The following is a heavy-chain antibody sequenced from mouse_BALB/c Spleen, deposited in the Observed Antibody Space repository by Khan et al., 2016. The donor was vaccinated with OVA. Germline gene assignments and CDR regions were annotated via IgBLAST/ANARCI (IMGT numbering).Heavy chain of an antibody. V-gene: IGHV5-6-3*01. J-gene: IGHJ2*01. D-gene: IGHD2-3*01. CDR1: GFTFNNYG. CDR2: INSNGGST. Sequence: EVELVDSGGGLVQPGGSLKLSCAASGFTFNNYGMSWVRQTPDKRLELVATINSNGGSTYYPDSVKGRFTISRDNGKNTLYLQMSSLKSEDTAMYYCSRDGYYETYFDYWGQGTTLTVSS. CDR3: SRDGYYETYFDY.